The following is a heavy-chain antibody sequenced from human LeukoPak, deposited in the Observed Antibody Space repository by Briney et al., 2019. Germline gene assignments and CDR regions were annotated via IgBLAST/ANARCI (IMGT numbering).Heavy chain of an antibody. CDR2: INPNSGGT. V-gene: IGHV1-2*02. CDR1: GYTFTGYY. J-gene: IGHJ6*02. CDR3: ARGHAHRGYDYNYYYYGMDV. Sequence: ASVKVSCKASGYTFTGYYMHWVRQAPGQGLEWMGWINPNSGGTNYAQKFQGRVTMTRDTSISTAYMELSSLRSEDTAVYYCARGHAHRGYDYNYYYYGMDVWGQGTTVTVSS. D-gene: IGHD5-12*01.